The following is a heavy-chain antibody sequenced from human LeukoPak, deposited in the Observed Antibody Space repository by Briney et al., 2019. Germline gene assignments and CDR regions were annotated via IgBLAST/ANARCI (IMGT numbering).Heavy chain of an antibody. Sequence: APVKVSCKASGYTFTSYGISWVRQAPGQGLEWMGWISAYNGNTNYAQKLQGRVTMTTDTSTSTAYMELRSLRSDDTAVYYCARADYGDYLYYFDYWGQGTLVTVSS. V-gene: IGHV1-18*01. CDR1: GYTFTSYG. D-gene: IGHD4-17*01. CDR2: ISAYNGNT. CDR3: ARADYGDYLYYFDY. J-gene: IGHJ4*02.